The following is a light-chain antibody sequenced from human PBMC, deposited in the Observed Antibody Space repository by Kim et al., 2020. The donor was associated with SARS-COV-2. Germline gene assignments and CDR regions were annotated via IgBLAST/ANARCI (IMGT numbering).Light chain of an antibody. CDR1: QSIQNY. CDR3: QHRSSWPRIT. Sequence: EIVLTQSPATLSLSPGEGATLSCRASQSIQNYLAWYQQKPGQAPRLLIYEASNRATGIPARFSGSGSGTDFTLTISSLEPEDFAVYYCQHRSSWPRITFGQGTRLEIK. CDR2: EAS. V-gene: IGKV3-11*01. J-gene: IGKJ5*01.